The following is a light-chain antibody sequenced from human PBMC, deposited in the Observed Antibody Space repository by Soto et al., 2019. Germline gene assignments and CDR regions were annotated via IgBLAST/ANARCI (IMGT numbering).Light chain of an antibody. CDR3: AAWDDSLKAML. V-gene: IGLV1-44*01. J-gene: IGLJ3*02. CDR2: SNA. Sequence: QSVLTQPPSASGTPGQTVTIPCSGSGSNIGENAVNWYQHLPGTAPQLLIYSNALRPSGVPHRFSGSKSGTAGSLAISGLQSEDEAHYYCAAWDDSLKAMLFGGGTKLTVL. CDR1: GSNIGENA.